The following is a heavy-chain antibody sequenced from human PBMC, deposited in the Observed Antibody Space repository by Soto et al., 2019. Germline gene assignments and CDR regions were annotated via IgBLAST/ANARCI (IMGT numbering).Heavy chain of an antibody. J-gene: IGHJ5*02. CDR3: ARDNIEGGIAAWGWFDP. CDR1: GGSISSGDYY. Sequence: SETLSLTCTVSGGSISSGDYYWSWIRQPPGKGLEWIGYIYYSGSTYYNPSLKSRVTISVDTSKNQFSLKLSSVTAADTAVYYWARDNIEGGIAAWGWFDPCSQGALATVA. D-gene: IGHD2-2*01. V-gene: IGHV4-30-4*01. CDR2: IYYSGST.